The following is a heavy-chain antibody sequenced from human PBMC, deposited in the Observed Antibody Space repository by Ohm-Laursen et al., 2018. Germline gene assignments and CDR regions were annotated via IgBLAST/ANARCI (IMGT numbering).Heavy chain of an antibody. D-gene: IGHD1-26*01. CDR3: AGAPNLYYFDY. CDR2: IDDNGNT. CDR1: GGSISSYY. V-gene: IGHV4-59*08. Sequence: SETLSLTCTVSGGSISSYYWSWIRQPPGKGLEWIGNIDDNGNTNYNPSLQSRVTISINTSKNQFSLQLRFVTAADTAVHHCAGAPNLYYFDYWGQGTLVTVSS. J-gene: IGHJ4*02.